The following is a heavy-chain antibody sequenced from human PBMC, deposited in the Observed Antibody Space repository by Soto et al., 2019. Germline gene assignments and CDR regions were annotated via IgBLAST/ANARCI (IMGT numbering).Heavy chain of an antibody. J-gene: IGHJ4*02. V-gene: IGHV3-33*01. CDR3: ARDTGTVSPDFDY. Sequence: QVPLVESGGGVIQPGRTLRLSCAVSGFTFSNYGLHWVRQAPGKGLEWVAVIWFDGSKKYYADSVKGRFTISRDNSKNTLYLQMNSLTLEDTATYYCARDTGTVSPDFDYWGQGTLVTVSS. CDR1: GFTFSNYG. CDR2: IWFDGSKK. D-gene: IGHD4-17*01.